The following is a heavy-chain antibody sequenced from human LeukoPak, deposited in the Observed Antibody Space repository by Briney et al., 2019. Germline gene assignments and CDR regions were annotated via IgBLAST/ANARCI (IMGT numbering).Heavy chain of an antibody. V-gene: IGHV1-46*01. CDR2: INPSGGST. Sequence: GASVKVSCKASGYTFTSYYMHWVRQAPGQGLEWMGIINPSGGSTFYAQEFRGRVTMTRDTSTSTVYVELSSLRSEDTAVYYCARDAGTFVKRNYFDYWGQGTLVTVSS. D-gene: IGHD1-14*01. CDR1: GYTFTSYY. CDR3: ARDAGTFVKRNYFDY. J-gene: IGHJ4*02.